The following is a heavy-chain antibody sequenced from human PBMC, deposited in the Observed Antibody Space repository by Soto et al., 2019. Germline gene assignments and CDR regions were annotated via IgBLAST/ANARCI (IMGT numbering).Heavy chain of an antibody. CDR1: GGSVSSSSYY. J-gene: IGHJ4*02. CDR2: IYYSGST. D-gene: IGHD1-26*01. CDR3: ASGGRWELIQDY. V-gene: IGHV4-39*01. Sequence: TSETLSLTCTVSGGSVSSSSYYWCWIRQPPGKELEWIGSIYYSGSTYYNPSLKRRVTISLDTSKNQFSLKLSSVTAADTAVYYCASGGRWELIQDYWGRGTLVTVSS.